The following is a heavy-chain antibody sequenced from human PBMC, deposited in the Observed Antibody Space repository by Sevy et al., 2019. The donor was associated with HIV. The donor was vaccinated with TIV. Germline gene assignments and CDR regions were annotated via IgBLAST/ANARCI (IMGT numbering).Heavy chain of an antibody. J-gene: IGHJ6*02. D-gene: IGHD3-3*01. V-gene: IGHV3-23*01. CDR2: ISGSGGSGDKT. CDR3: ARDSSLRFLYYYGMDV. Sequence: GGSLRLSCAASGFTFSNYAMNWVRQAPGKGLEWVSGISGSGGSGDKTNYADSVKGRFTISRDNSKNTLYLQMNSLRAEDTAVYYCARDSSLRFLYYYGMDVWGQGTTVTVSS. CDR1: GFTFSNYA.